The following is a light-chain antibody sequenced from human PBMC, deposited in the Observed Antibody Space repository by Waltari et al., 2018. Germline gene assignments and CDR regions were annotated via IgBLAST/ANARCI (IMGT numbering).Light chain of an antibody. CDR1: QSISSY. V-gene: IGKV1-39*01. CDR3: QQSYTALGT. CDR2: AAS. Sequence: DIQMTQSPSSLSASVGARVTITCRASQSISSYLNWFQQRPGKAPKLLIYAASRLQSGVPSRFSGSGSGADFTLSISSLQPEDFATYYCQQSYTALGTFGQGTKVEIK. J-gene: IGKJ1*01.